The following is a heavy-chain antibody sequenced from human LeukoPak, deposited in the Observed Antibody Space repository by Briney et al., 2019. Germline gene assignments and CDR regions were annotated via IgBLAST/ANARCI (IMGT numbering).Heavy chain of an antibody. Sequence: GGSLRLSCAASGFTFSAYHINWVRQAPGKGLEWISYISTTGTTIHYADSVKGRFAISRDNAKSSPYLQMNSLRDEDTAAYYCARVWQDYSGVDYWGQGTLVTVSS. CDR1: GFTFSAYH. D-gene: IGHD2-21*01. CDR2: ISTTGTTI. V-gene: IGHV3-48*02. CDR3: ARVWQDYSGVDY. J-gene: IGHJ4*02.